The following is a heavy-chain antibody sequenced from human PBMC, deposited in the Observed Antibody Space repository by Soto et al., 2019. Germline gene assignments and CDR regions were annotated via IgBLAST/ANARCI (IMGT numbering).Heavy chain of an antibody. D-gene: IGHD2-15*01. CDR1: GYTFTHYG. J-gene: IGHJ2*01. CDR2: INSFSGDT. V-gene: IGHV1-18*01. CDR3: ARDLHSGGKYWYFDI. Sequence: QVQLVQSGAEVKKPGASVKVSCKASGYTFTHYGITWVRQAPGQGLEWMGWINSFSGDTNYPQKLQGRLTMTTDTSTNTFYMELRNLMSDDTAVYYCARDLHSGGKYWYFDIWGRGTLVTVSS.